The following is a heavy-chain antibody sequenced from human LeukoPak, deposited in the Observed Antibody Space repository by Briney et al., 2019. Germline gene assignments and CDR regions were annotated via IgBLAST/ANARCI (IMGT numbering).Heavy chain of an antibody. CDR1: GYSFTSYW. CDR3: ARHPNPHDCSSTNCYTDY. D-gene: IGHD2-2*02. J-gene: IGHJ4*02. Sequence: GESLKISCKGSGYSFTSYWIGWVRQMPGKGLEWMGIIYPGDSDTRYSPSFQGQVTISVDKSISTAYLQWSSLKASDTAMYYCARHPNPHDCSSTNCYTDYWGQGTLVTVSS. CDR2: IYPGDSDT. V-gene: IGHV5-51*01.